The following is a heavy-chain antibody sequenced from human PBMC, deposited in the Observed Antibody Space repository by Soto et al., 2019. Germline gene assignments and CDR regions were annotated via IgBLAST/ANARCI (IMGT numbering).Heavy chain of an antibody. J-gene: IGHJ6*02. CDR3: ARDPPPVGSGYFDYYYYGMDV. V-gene: IGHV3-21*01. D-gene: IGHD3-3*01. CDR2: ISSSSSYI. CDR1: GFTFSSYS. Sequence: GGSLRLSCAASGFTFSSYSMNWVRQAPGKGLEWVSSISSSSSYIYYADSVKGRFTISRDNAKNSLYLQMNSLRAEDTAVYYCARDPPPVGSGYFDYYYYGMDVWGQGTTVTVSS.